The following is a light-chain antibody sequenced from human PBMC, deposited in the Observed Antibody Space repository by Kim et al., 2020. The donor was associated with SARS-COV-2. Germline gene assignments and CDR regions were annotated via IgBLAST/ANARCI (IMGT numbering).Light chain of an antibody. Sequence: QRVTTSCTWSSSNIGAGYDVHWYQQLPGTAPKLLIYGNSNRPSGVPDRFSGSKSGTSASLAITGLQAEDEADYYCQSYDSSLSGSVFGGGTQLTVL. CDR2: GNS. CDR3: QSYDSSLSGSV. CDR1: SSNIGAGYD. J-gene: IGLJ2*01. V-gene: IGLV1-40*01.